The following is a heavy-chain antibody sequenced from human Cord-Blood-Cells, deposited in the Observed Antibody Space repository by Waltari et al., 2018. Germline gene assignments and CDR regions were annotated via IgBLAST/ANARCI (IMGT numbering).Heavy chain of an antibody. D-gene: IGHD1-1*01. J-gene: IGHJ5*02. CDR1: GGSISSGSYY. CDR3: ARVGSYNWFDP. V-gene: IGHV4-61*09. CDR2: IYTSGST. Sequence: QVQLQESGPGLVKPSQTLSLTCTVSGGSISSGSYYWSWIRQPAGKGLEWIGYIYTSGSTNYNPSLKSRVTRSVDTSKNQFSLKLSSVTAADTAVYYCARVGSYNWFDPWGQGTLVTVSS.